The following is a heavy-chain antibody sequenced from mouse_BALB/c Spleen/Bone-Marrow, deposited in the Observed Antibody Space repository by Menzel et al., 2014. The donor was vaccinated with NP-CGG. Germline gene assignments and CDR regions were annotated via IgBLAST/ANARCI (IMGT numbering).Heavy chain of an antibody. CDR2: ISYSGST. CDR3: ARPNWDWYFDV. J-gene: IGHJ1*01. D-gene: IGHD4-1*01. Sequence: VQLQQSGPGLVKPSQSLSLTCTVTGYSITSDYAWNWIRQFPGNKLEWMGYISYSGSTSYNPSLKSRISITRDTSKNQFFLQLNSVTTEDTATYYCARPNWDWYFDVWGAGTTVTVSS. CDR1: GYSITSDYA. V-gene: IGHV3-2*02.